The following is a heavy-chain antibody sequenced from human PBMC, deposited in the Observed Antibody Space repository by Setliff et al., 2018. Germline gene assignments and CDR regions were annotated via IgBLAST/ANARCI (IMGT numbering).Heavy chain of an antibody. D-gene: IGHD6-6*01. J-gene: IGHJ4*02. CDR3: VRREYGSSNLHFHH. CDR1: GFTFDDYV. CDR2: INRNGGRI. Sequence: PSETLSLSCAASGFTFDDYVMSWVRQAPGKGLEWVSDINRNGGRIGYADPVKGRFTISRDNAKNYLHLQMNSLTTEDTAFYYCVRREYGSSNLHFHHWGQGTLVTVSS. V-gene: IGHV3-20*04.